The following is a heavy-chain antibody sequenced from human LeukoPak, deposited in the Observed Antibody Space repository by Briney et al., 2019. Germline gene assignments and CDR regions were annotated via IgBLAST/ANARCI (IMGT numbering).Heavy chain of an antibody. CDR3: ARGKRYSSSSQQYFQH. D-gene: IGHD6-6*01. Sequence: ASVKVSCKASGYTFTGYYMHWVRQAPGQGLEWMGWINPNRGGTNYAQKFQGRVTMARDTSISTAYMELSRLRSDDTAVYYCARGKRYSSSSQQYFQHWGQGTLVTVSS. CDR1: GYTFTGYY. CDR2: INPNRGGT. V-gene: IGHV1-2*02. J-gene: IGHJ1*01.